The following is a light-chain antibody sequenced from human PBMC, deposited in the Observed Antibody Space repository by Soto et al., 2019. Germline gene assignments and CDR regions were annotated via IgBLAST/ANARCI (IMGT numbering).Light chain of an antibody. Sequence: AIQLTQSPSSLSASVGDRVTITCRASQGISSALAWYQQKQGKPPKLLIYDASSLVDGVPSRFSGSGFGTDVTLTISSLQPEDFATYYCQQFNSFPRTFGPGTTVDV. CDR3: QQFNSFPRT. J-gene: IGKJ3*01. V-gene: IGKV1-13*02. CDR1: QGISSA. CDR2: DAS.